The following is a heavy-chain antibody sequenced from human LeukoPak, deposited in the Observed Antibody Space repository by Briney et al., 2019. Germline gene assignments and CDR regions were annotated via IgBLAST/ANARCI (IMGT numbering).Heavy chain of an antibody. V-gene: IGHV1-69*06. J-gene: IGHJ4*02. CDR1: GGTFSSYA. CDR2: IIPIFGTA. Sequence: ASVKVSCKASGGTFSSYAISWVRQAPGQGLEWMGRIIPIFGTANYAQKFQGRVTITADKSTSTAYMELSSLRSEDTAVYYCARDRNGEHDYCGQGTLVTVSS. D-gene: IGHD4-17*01. CDR3: ARDRNGEHDY.